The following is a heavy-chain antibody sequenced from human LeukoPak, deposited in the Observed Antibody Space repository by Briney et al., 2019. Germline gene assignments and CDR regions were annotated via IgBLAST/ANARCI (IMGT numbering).Heavy chain of an antibody. V-gene: IGHV3-23*01. CDR3: AKNGDRGAYCSGGSCYPYYYYYMDV. CDR2: ISSSGGTT. CDR1: GFTFSSYG. J-gene: IGHJ6*03. D-gene: IGHD2-15*01. Sequence: GGTLRLTCAASGFTFSSYGMSWVRQAPGRGLEWVAAISSSGGTTYYADSVKGRFTISRDNSKNTLYLQMNSLRAEDTAIYYCAKNGDRGAYCSGGSCYPYYYYYMDVWGKGTTVTISS.